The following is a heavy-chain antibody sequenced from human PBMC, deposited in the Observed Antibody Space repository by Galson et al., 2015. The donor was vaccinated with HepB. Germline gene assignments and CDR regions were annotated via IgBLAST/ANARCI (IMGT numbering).Heavy chain of an antibody. CDR2: INTETGNP. CDR1: GYASTTYA. V-gene: IGHV7-4-1*02. Sequence: SVKVSCKASGYASTTYAMSWVRQAPGQGLEWMGWINTETGNPTYAQGFTRRFVFSLDTSVSTAYLQINSLKSEDTAVYYCARDSTGPQLADWGQGTLVTVSS. CDR3: ARDSTGPQLAD. D-gene: IGHD6-13*01. J-gene: IGHJ4*02.